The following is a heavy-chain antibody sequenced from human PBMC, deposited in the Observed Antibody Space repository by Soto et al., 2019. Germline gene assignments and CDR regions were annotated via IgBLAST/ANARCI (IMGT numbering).Heavy chain of an antibody. J-gene: IGHJ6*02. Sequence: ASVKVSCKXSGYTFTSYYMHWVRQAPGQGLEWMGIINPSGGSTSYAQKFQGRVTMTRDTSTSTVYMELSSLRSEDTAVYYCARQRSVPAANDYYYYGMDVWGQGTTVTVSS. V-gene: IGHV1-46*01. CDR1: GYTFTSYY. D-gene: IGHD2-2*01. CDR3: ARQRSVPAANDYYYYGMDV. CDR2: INPSGGST.